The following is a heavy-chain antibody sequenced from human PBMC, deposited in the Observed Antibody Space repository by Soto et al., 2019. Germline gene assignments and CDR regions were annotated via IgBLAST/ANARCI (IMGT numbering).Heavy chain of an antibody. Sequence: VTLSLTCAVYGGSFSGYYWSWIRQPPGKGLEWIGEINHSGSTNYNPSLKSRVTISVDTSKNQFSLKLSSVTAADTAVYYCARVGQACSSTSCYYYYYGMDVWGQGTTVTVSS. CDR2: INHSGST. V-gene: IGHV4-34*01. D-gene: IGHD2-2*01. CDR3: ARVGQACSSTSCYYYYYGMDV. J-gene: IGHJ6*02. CDR1: GGSFSGYY.